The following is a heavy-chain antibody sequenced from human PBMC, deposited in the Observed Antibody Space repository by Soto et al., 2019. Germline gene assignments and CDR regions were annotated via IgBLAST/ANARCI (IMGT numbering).Heavy chain of an antibody. Sequence: GSLRLSCAASGFTFSSYEMNWVRQAPGKGLEWVSYISSSGSTIYYADSVKGRFTISRDNAKNSLYLQMNSLRAEDTAVYYCERGGYLSYFDYWGQGTLVTVSS. D-gene: IGHD5-12*01. J-gene: IGHJ4*02. V-gene: IGHV3-48*03. CDR2: ISSSGSTI. CDR1: GFTFSSYE. CDR3: ERGGYLSYFDY.